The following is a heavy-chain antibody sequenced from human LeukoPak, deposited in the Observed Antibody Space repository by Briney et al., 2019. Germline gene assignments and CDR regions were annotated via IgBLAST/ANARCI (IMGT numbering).Heavy chain of an antibody. CDR2: MYYSGSP. J-gene: IGHJ5*02. Sequence: SETLSLTCTVSGGSISSGDYYWSWIRQPPGKGLEWIAYMYYSGSPYYNPSLKSRVTMSADTSKNQLSLKLSSVTAADTAVYYCARPYYYDSRIDPWGQGILVTVSS. V-gene: IGHV4-30-4*01. CDR1: GGSISSGDYY. D-gene: IGHD3-22*01. CDR3: ARPYYYDSRIDP.